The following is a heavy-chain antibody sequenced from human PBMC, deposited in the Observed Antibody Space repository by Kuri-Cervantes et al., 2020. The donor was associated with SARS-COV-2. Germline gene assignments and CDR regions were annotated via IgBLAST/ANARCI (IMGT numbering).Heavy chain of an antibody. V-gene: IGHV1-2*04. CDR2: ISAYSGGT. D-gene: IGHD3-22*01. CDR3: AKDLTMIVVLDPYYYYGLDV. CDR1: GYTFTGYY. Sequence: ASVKVSCKASGYTFTGYYMHWVRQAPGQGLEWMGWISAYSGGTNYAQKFQGWVTMTRDTSITTAYMELSRLRSDDTAVYYCAKDLTMIVVLDPYYYYGLDVWGQGTMVTVSS. J-gene: IGHJ6*02.